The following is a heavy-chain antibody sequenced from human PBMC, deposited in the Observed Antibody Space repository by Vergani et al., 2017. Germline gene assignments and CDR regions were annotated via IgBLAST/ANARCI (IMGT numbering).Heavy chain of an antibody. J-gene: IGHJ4*02. D-gene: IGHD3-22*01. V-gene: IGHV3-21*01. CDR2: ISSSSSYI. CDR1: GFTFSSSS. Sequence: EVQLVESGGGLVKPGGSLRLSCAASGFTFSSSSMNWVRQAPGKGVEWVSSISSSSSYIYYADSLKGRFTISRDNAKNSLYLQMNSLRAEDTAVYYCARDLFYYDSSGYYSGFFDYWGQGTLVTVSS. CDR3: ARDLFYYDSSGYYSGFFDY.